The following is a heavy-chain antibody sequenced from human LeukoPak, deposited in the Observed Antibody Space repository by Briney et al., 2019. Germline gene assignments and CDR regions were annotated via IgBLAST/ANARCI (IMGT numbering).Heavy chain of an antibody. CDR3: AKVPPNAFLYYYGMDV. Sequence: GGSLRLSCAASRFTFSSYAMSWVRQAPGKGLEWVSAISGSGGSTYYADSVKGRFTISRDNSKNTLYLQMNSLRAEDTAVYYCAKVPPNAFLYYYGMDVWGQGTTATVSS. J-gene: IGHJ6*02. V-gene: IGHV3-23*01. CDR2: ISGSGGST. CDR1: RFTFSSYA.